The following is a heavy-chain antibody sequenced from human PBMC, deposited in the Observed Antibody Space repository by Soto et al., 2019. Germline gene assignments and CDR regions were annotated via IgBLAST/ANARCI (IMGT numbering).Heavy chain of an antibody. CDR3: ARGALDQGIAAAATGRY. CDR1: GYTFTSYA. J-gene: IGHJ4*02. CDR2: INAGNGNT. V-gene: IGHV1-3*01. D-gene: IGHD6-13*01. Sequence: ASVKVSCKASGYTFTSYAMHWVRQAPGQRLEWMGWINAGNGNTKYSQKFQGRVTITRDTSASTAYMELSSLRSDDTAVYYCARGALDQGIAAAATGRYWGQGTLVTVSS.